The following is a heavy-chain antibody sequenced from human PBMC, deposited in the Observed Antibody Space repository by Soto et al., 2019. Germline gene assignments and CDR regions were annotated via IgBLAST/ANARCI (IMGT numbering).Heavy chain of an antibody. Sequence: QVQLQQWGAGLLKPSETLSLTCAVYGGSFSGYYWSWIRQPPGKGLEWIGEINHSGSTNYNPPLKSRVTISVDTSKNQFSLKLSSVTAADTAVYYCANGGYCSGGSCYSPPFDYWGQGTLVTVSS. CDR2: INHSGST. V-gene: IGHV4-34*01. CDR1: GGSFSGYY. CDR3: ANGGYCSGGSCYSPPFDY. J-gene: IGHJ4*02. D-gene: IGHD2-15*01.